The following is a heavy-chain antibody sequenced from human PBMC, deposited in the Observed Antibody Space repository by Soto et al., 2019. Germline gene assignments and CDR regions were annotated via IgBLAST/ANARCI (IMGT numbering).Heavy chain of an antibody. CDR3: ARGRYGDY. Sequence: QVHLVQSGAEVKKPGASVKVSCQGSGYAFTTYGITWVRQAPGQGLEWMGWISAHNGNTNYAQKLQGRVTVTRYTSTSTAYMELRSLRYDDTAVYYWARGRYGDYWGQGALVTVSS. CDR1: GYAFTTYG. J-gene: IGHJ4*02. CDR2: ISAHNGNT. V-gene: IGHV1-18*01. D-gene: IGHD1-1*01.